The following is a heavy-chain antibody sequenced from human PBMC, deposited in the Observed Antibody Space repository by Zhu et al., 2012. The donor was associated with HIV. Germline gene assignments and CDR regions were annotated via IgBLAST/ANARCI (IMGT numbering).Heavy chain of an antibody. CDR1: GFTFDDYG. Sequence: EVQLVESGGGVVRPGGPLRLSCAASGFTFDDYGMSWVRQAPGKGLEWVSGINWNGGSTGYADSVKGRFTISRDNAKNSLYLQMNSLRAEDTALHYCARDLTAAATLGDAFDIWGQGTMVTVSS. CDR2: INWNGGST. D-gene: IGHD6-13*01. J-gene: IGHJ3*02. V-gene: IGHV3-20*04. CDR3: ARDLTAAATLGDAFDI.